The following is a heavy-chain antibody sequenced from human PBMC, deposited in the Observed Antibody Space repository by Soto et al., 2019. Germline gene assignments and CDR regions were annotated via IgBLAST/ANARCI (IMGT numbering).Heavy chain of an antibody. CDR2: MNPNSGNT. V-gene: IGHV1-8*01. CDR1: RYPITSYA. J-gene: IGHJ3*02. CDR3: ARETYNSGESAFDI. D-gene: IGHD3-22*01. Sequence: ASVKVSCKASRYPITSYAIDWVRQATGQGLEWMGWMNPNSGNTAFAQKFQDRVTMTRNTSTRIAYMELSSLRSEDTAVYYCARETYNSGESAFDIWGQGTMVTVSS.